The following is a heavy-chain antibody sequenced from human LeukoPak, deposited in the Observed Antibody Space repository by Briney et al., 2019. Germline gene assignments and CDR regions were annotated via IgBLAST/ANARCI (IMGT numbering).Heavy chain of an antibody. J-gene: IGHJ4*02. CDR3: ARYSSGWYPW. Sequence: SETLSLTCTVSGGSVSSNSYYWSWIRQPPGKGLEWIGYVYYGGSTNYNPSLKSRVTISVDTSKNQFSLKLSSVTAADTAVYYCARYSSGWYPWWGQGTLVTVSS. CDR2: VYYGGST. CDR1: GGSVSSNSYY. D-gene: IGHD6-19*01. V-gene: IGHV4-61*01.